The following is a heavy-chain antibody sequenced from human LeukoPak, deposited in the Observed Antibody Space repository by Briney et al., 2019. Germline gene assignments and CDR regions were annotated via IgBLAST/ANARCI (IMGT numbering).Heavy chain of an antibody. V-gene: IGHV3-15*01. CDR1: GFTFSSYE. J-gene: IGHJ4*02. CDR2: IKSKTDGGTT. Sequence: GSLRLSCAASGFTFSSYEMNWVRQAPGKGLEWVGRIKSKTDGGTTDYAAPVKGRFTISRDDSKNTLYLQMNSLKTEDTAVYYCTTYLHYYDSSGYYRTFEYWGQGTLVTVSS. CDR3: TTYLHYYDSSGYYRTFEY. D-gene: IGHD3-22*01.